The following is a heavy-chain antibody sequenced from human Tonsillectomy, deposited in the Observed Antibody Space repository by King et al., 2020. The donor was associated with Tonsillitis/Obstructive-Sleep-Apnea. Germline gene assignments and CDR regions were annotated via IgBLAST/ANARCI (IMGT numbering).Heavy chain of an antibody. CDR2: ISSSSSYI. D-gene: IGHD6-13*01. V-gene: IGHV3-21*01. CDR1: GFTFSSYS. CDR3: ARGGSSWYYFDY. Sequence: VQLVVSGGGLVKPGGSLRLSCAASGFTFSSYSMNWVRQAPGKGLEWVSSISSSSSYIYYADSVKGRFTISRDNAKNSLYLQMNSLRAEDTAVYYCARGGSSWYYFDYWGQGTLVTVSS. J-gene: IGHJ4*02.